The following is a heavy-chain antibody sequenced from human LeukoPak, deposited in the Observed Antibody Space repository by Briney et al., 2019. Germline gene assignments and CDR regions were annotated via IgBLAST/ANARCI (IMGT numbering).Heavy chain of an antibody. J-gene: IGHJ4*02. D-gene: IGHD1-26*01. CDR1: GFTFNTYW. Sequence: PGGSLRLSCAASGFTFNTYWMHWVRQAPGKGLVWVSRINGDGSGTRYADSVEGRFTISRDNAKNTVYLQMNSLRAEDTAVYYCVREGGSYYGYWGQGTLVTVSS. CDR2: INGDGSGT. V-gene: IGHV3-74*01. CDR3: VREGGSYYGY.